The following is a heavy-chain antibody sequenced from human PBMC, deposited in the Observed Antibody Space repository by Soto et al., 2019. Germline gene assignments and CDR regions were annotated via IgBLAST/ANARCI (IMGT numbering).Heavy chain of an antibody. J-gene: IGHJ6*02. V-gene: IGHV4-4*02. CDR1: GGSISSSNW. Sequence: QVQLQESGPGLVKPSGTLSLTCAVSGGSISSSNWWSWVRQPPGKGLEWIGEIYHSGSTNYNPSRKSRVTISVDKSKNPFSLRLSSVTAADTAVYYCARVSGSYYYGMDVWGQGTTVTVSS. CDR3: ARVSGSYYYGMDV. CDR2: IYHSGST.